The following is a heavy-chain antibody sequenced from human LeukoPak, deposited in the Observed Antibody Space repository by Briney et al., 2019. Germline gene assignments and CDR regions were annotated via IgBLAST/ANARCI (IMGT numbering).Heavy chain of an antibody. CDR1: GFTFSSYG. CDR2: ISYDGSNK. D-gene: IGHD6-13*01. J-gene: IGHJ4*02. V-gene: IGHV3-30*03. Sequence: GGSLRLSCAASGFTFSSYGMHWVRQAPGKGLEWVAVISYDGSNKYYADSVKGRFTISRDNAKNSLYLQMNSLRAEDTAVYYCARDSRVAAAKTTPSGYWGQGTLVTVSS. CDR3: ARDSRVAAAKTTPSGY.